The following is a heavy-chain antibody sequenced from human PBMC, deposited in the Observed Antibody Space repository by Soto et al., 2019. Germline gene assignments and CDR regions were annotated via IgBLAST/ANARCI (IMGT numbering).Heavy chain of an antibody. CDR1: GGSVTNSSYY. D-gene: IGHD4-17*01. Sequence: PSETLSLTCIVAGGSVTNSSYYWGWIRQSPGKGLEWIGSVYFRGRSYSKSSVKSRVTISVDTSKNRCSLSLNSVTAPDTAVYFCVSQRTTVPTQAYFDYWGPRARVTVSS. CDR3: VSQRTTVPTQAYFDY. J-gene: IGHJ4*02. V-gene: IGHV4-39*01. CDR2: VYFRGRS.